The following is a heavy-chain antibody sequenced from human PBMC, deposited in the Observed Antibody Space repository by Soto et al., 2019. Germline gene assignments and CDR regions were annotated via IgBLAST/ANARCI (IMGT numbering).Heavy chain of an antibody. D-gene: IGHD5-18*01. J-gene: IGHJ4*02. CDR1: GGSISSGDFS. V-gene: IGHV4-30-2*01. CDR2: IYHSGVT. Sequence: TLSLTCAVSGGSISSGDFSWTWIRQPPGKGLEWIGYIYHSGVTYYHTSLKGRVTISMDKSKNHFYLNLDSVTAADTAVYYCARGAGIEIWLPLDQWGQGTPVTSPQ. CDR3: ARGAGIEIWLPLDQ.